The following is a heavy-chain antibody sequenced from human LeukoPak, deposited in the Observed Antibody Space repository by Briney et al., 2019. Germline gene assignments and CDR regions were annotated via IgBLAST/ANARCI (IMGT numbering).Heavy chain of an antibody. V-gene: IGHV2-70*04. CDR2: IDWDDDK. CDR3: ARELEVRGEHAFDI. CDR1: GFSLSTSGMR. D-gene: IGHD3-10*01. Sequence: SGPALVKPTQTLTLTCTFSGFSLSTSGMRVSWIRQPPGKALDWLARIDWDDDKFYSTSLKTRLTISKDTSKNQVVLTMTNMDPVDTATYYCARELEVRGEHAFDIWGQGTMVTVPS. J-gene: IGHJ3*02.